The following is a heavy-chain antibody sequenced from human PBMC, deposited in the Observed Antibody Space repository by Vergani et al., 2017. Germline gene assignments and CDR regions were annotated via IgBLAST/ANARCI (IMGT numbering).Heavy chain of an antibody. CDR1: GFTFTSSA. V-gene: IGHV1-69*01. CDR2: IIPIFGTA. D-gene: IGHD1-26*01. CDR3: AENSGSYS. J-gene: IGHJ4*02. Sequence: QLVQSGPEVKKPGTSVKVSCKASGFTFTSSAVQWVRQAPGQGLEWMGGIIPIFGTANYAQKFQGRVTITADESTSTAYMELSSLRSEDTAVYYCAENSGSYSWGQGTLVTVSS.